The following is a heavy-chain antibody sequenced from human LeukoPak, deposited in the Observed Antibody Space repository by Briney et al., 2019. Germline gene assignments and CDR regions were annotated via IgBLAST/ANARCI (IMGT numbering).Heavy chain of an antibody. CDR2: ISSSGSTV. D-gene: IGHD2/OR15-2a*01. CDR3: ARWYCDKNICPSYYYGMDV. Sequence: GGSLRLSCAASGFTFSSYEVNWVRQASGKGLEWVSFISSSGSTVNYVDSVKDRFTISRDNAKNSLYLQMDSLRAEDTAVYYCARWYCDKNICPSYYYGMDVWGQGTTVTVSS. CDR1: GFTFSSYE. V-gene: IGHV3-48*03. J-gene: IGHJ6*02.